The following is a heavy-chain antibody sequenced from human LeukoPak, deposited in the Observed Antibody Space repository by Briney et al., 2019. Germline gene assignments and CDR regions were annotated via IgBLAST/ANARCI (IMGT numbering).Heavy chain of an antibody. J-gene: IGHJ6*02. CDR3: AKGAGYYDSSGYYGYYYYGMDV. Sequence: GGSLRLSCAASGFTFSSYAMSWVHQAPGKGLEWVSAISGSGGSTYYADSVKGRFTISSDNSKNTLYLQMNSLRAEDTAVYYCAKGAGYYDSSGYYGYYYYGMDVWGQGTTVTVSS. V-gene: IGHV3-23*01. CDR1: GFTFSSYA. CDR2: ISGSGGST. D-gene: IGHD3-22*01.